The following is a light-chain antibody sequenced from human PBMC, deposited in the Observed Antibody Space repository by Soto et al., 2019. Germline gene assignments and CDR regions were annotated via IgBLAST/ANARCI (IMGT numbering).Light chain of an antibody. Sequence: QSALTQPPAASGSPGQSVAISCTGTSSDVGGYNYVSWYQQHPGKAPKLMLYEVTKRPSGVPDRFSGSKSGNTASLTVSGLLPEDEADYYCSSYVGTNIVIFGGGTKLTVL. CDR1: SSDVGGYNY. CDR3: SSYVGTNIVI. CDR2: EVT. V-gene: IGLV2-8*01. J-gene: IGLJ2*01.